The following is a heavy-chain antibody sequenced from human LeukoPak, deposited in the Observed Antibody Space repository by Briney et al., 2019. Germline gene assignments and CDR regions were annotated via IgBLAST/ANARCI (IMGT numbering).Heavy chain of an antibody. Sequence: PGGSLRLSCAASGFTFSSYGIHWVRQAPGKGLEWVAVISYDGSNKYYADSVKGRFTISRDNSKNTLYLQMNSLRAEDTAVYYCARGLDSSGGGYYFDYWGQGTLVTVSS. V-gene: IGHV3-33*05. CDR3: ARGLDSSGGGYYFDY. D-gene: IGHD3-10*01. J-gene: IGHJ4*02. CDR2: ISYDGSNK. CDR1: GFTFSSYG.